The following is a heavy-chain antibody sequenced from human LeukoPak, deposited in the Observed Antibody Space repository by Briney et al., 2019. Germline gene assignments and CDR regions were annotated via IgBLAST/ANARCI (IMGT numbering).Heavy chain of an antibody. Sequence: SETLSLTCTVSGYSISSGHYWAWIRQSPEKGLEWIASMFHSGSTNYNPSLKSRVTTSADTSKNEFSLKLSSVTAAATAVYCARTDTNLGNYDYWGRATLVSVSS. J-gene: IGHJ4*02. CDR3: ARTDTNLGNYDY. D-gene: IGHD4-11*01. V-gene: IGHV4-38-2*02. CDR1: GYSISSGHY. CDR2: MFHSGST.